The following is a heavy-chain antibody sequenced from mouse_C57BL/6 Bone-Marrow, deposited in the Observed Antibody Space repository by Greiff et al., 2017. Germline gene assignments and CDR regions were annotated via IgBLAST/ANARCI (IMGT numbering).Heavy chain of an antibody. D-gene: IGHD1-1*01. Sequence: VQLQQSGAELVKPGASVKLSCKASGYTFTSYWMHWVKQRPGQGLEWIGDIYPGSGSTNYNEKFKSKATLTVDTSSSTAYMQLSSLTSEDSAVYYCARPVPYFDVWGTGTTVTVSS. CDR1: GYTFTSYW. CDR2: IYPGSGST. CDR3: ARPVPYFDV. J-gene: IGHJ1*03. V-gene: IGHV1-55*01.